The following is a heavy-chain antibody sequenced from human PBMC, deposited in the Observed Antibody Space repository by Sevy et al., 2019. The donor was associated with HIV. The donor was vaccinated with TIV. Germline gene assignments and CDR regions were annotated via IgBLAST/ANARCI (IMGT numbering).Heavy chain of an antibody. CDR1: GFTFNNAW. V-gene: IGHV3-15*01. CDR3: STAPGYYDSAPFDY. D-gene: IGHD3-22*01. J-gene: IGHJ4*02. Sequence: GGSLRLSCAVSGFTFNNAWMNWVRQAPGTGLQWVGLIKSKIDGETTDDAAPVKGRFTIARDDSKKTLYLQMNSLKIEDTAVYYCSTAPGYYDSAPFDYWGPGTLVTVSS. CDR2: IKSKIDGETT.